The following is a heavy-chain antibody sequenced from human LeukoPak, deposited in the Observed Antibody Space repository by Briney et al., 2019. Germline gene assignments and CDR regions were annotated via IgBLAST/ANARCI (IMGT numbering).Heavy chain of an antibody. Sequence: SETLSLTCTVSGGSISSSSHSWGWIRQPPGKGLEWIGYIRYSGSANYNPSLRSRVTISIDTSKNQFSLKLSSVTAADTAVYHCARLVYDSRGYYFDYWGQGTLVTVSS. CDR2: IRYSGSA. CDR1: GGSISSSSHS. V-gene: IGHV4-61*05. J-gene: IGHJ4*02. D-gene: IGHD3-22*01. CDR3: ARLVYDSRGYYFDY.